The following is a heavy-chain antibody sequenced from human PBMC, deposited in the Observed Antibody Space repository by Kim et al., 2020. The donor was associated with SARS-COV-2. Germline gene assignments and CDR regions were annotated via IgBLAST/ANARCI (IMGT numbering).Heavy chain of an antibody. CDR3: ARDRRRVVPAAIHYYYYGMDV. CDR1: GFTFSSYG. V-gene: IGHV3-33*01. CDR2: IWYDGSNK. J-gene: IGHJ6*02. D-gene: IGHD2-2*01. Sequence: GGSLRLSCAASGFTFSSYGMHWVRQAPGKGLEWVAVIWYDGSNKYYADSVKGRFTISRDNSKNTLYLQMNSLRAEDTAVYYCARDRRRVVPAAIHYYYYGMDVWGQGTTVTVSS.